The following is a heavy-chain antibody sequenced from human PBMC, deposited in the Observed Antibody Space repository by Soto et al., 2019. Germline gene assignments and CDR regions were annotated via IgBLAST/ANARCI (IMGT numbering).Heavy chain of an antibody. CDR1: GFTFSSYS. J-gene: IGHJ6*02. V-gene: IGHV3-21*01. Sequence: EVQLVESGGGLVKPGGSLRLSCAASGFTFSSYSMNWVRQAPGKGLEWVSSISSSSSYIYYADSVKGRFTISRDNAKNSLYLQMNSLRAEDTAVYYCARVSIPVLWFGTTPGYGMDVWGQGTTVTVSS. CDR3: ARVSIPVLWFGTTPGYGMDV. D-gene: IGHD3-10*01. CDR2: ISSSSSYI.